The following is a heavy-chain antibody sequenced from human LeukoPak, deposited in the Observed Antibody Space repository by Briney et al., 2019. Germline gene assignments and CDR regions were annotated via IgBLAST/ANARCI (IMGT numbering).Heavy chain of an antibody. CDR1: GGIFRSYA. Sequence: GASVKVSCKASGGIFRSYAISWVRQAPGQGLEWMGGIIPIFGTTNYAQKFQGRVTITADESTSTAYMELSRLRSEDTALYYCARAPRIVDSWFDPWGQGTLVTVSS. CDR2: IIPIFGTT. CDR3: ARAPRIVDSWFDP. V-gene: IGHV1-69*13. J-gene: IGHJ5*02. D-gene: IGHD2-15*01.